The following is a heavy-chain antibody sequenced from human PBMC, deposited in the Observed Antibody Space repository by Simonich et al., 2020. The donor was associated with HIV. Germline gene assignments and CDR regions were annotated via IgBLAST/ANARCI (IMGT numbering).Heavy chain of an antibody. CDR2: IYPGDYDT. CDR3: VRHGSWYGGYYFDY. D-gene: IGHD6-13*01. V-gene: IGHV5-51*01. CDR1: GYSFTSYW. Sequence: EVQLVQSGAELKNPGESLKISCLGSGYSFTSYWFGWVRQMPGKGLMWIGIIYPGDYDTRYSPSFQGQVTISADKSISTAYLQWSSLKASDTAMYYCVRHGSWYGGYYFDYWGQGTLVTVSS. J-gene: IGHJ4*02.